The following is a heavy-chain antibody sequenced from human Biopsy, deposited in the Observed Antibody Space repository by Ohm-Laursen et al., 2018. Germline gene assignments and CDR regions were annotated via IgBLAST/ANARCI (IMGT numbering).Heavy chain of an antibody. Sequence: SDTLSLTCNVSGGSLSLSYWSWIRQPPGKGLEWIGYIYSSGGTDYSPSLKSRVTISLDTSKNQFSLTLTSVTVADTAIYYCARRPYTRDNWFDPWGQGTLVTVSS. CDR2: IYSSGGT. CDR3: ARRPYTRDNWFDP. D-gene: IGHD2-2*01. J-gene: IGHJ5*02. V-gene: IGHV4-4*08. CDR1: GGSLSLSY.